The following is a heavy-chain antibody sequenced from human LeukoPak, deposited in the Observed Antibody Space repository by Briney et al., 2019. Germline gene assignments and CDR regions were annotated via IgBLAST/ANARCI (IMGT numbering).Heavy chain of an antibody. CDR3: ARRGNSGIYFDY. CDR1: GGSISSGGYS. CDR2: IYHSGSS. V-gene: IGHV4-30-2*01. Sequence: SQTLSLTCAVSGGSISSGGYSWSWIRQPPGKGLEWIGYIYHSGSSYYNPSLKSRVTISVDRSKNQFSLKLSSVTAADTAVYYCARRGNSGIYFDYWGQGTLVTVSS. D-gene: IGHD1-26*01. J-gene: IGHJ4*02.